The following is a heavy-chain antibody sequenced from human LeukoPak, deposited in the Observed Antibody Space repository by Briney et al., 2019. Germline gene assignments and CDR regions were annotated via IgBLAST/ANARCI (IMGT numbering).Heavy chain of an antibody. V-gene: IGHV4-59*12. CDR3: AREGGDYGGNSQFWYFDL. J-gene: IGHJ2*01. D-gene: IGHD4-23*01. CDR1: GGSISSYY. CDR2: IHYSGST. Sequence: LSETLSLPCTVSGGSISSYYWNWIRQPPGKGLEWIGWIHYSGSTYYNPSLQSRVTISVDTSKNQFSLKLSSVTAADTALYYCAREGGDYGGNSQFWYFDLWGRGTLVTVSS.